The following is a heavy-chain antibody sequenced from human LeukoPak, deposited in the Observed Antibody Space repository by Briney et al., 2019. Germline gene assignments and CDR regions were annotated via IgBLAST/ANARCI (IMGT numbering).Heavy chain of an antibody. CDR3: ARSVVVITTFDAFDI. CDR1: GFTFSSYA. J-gene: IGHJ3*02. CDR2: ISYDGSDK. D-gene: IGHD3-22*01. V-gene: IGHV3-30-3*01. Sequence: GRSLRLSCAASGFTFSSYAMHWVRQAPGKGLEWVAVISYDGSDKYYADSVKGRFTISRDNSKNTLYLQMNSLRAEDTAVYYCARSVVVITTFDAFDIWGQGTMDTVSS.